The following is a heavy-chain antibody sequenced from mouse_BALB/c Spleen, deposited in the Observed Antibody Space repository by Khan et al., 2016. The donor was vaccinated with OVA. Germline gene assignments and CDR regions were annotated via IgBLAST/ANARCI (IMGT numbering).Heavy chain of an antibody. V-gene: IGHV14-3*02. Sequence: VQLKESGAELVKPGASVKLSCSASGFNIKDTYIHWMKQRPEQGLVWIGRIDPPNDDSKYGPKFQAQATLTADTSSNPASLQLSSLTSEDTAVYYCATLYGSPFAFWGQGTLVSVSA. CDR1: GFNIKDTY. CDR3: ATLYGSPFAF. J-gene: IGHJ3*01. CDR2: IDPPNDDS. D-gene: IGHD2-1*01.